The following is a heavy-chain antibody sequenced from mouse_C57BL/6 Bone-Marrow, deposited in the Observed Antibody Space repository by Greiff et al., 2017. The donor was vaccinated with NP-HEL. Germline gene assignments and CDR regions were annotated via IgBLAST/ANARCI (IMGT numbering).Heavy chain of an antibody. CDR3: ARYGTNLDY. CDR2: IDPSDSYT. CDR1: GYTFTSYW. D-gene: IGHD1-1*02. Sequence: VQLQQPGAELVRPGTSVKLSCKASGYTFTSYWMHWVKQRPGQGLEWIGVIDPSDSYTNYNQKFKGKATLTVDTSSSTAYMQLSSLTSEDSAVYYCARYGTNLDYWGQGTTLTVSS. V-gene: IGHV1-59*01. J-gene: IGHJ2*01.